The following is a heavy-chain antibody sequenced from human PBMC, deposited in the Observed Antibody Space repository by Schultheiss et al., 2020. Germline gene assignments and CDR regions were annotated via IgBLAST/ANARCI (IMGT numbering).Heavy chain of an antibody. CDR3: AKEFYSSGWYFPRGGMDV. D-gene: IGHD6-19*01. V-gene: IGHV3-9*01. J-gene: IGHJ6*02. CDR1: GFTFDDYA. CDR2: ISWNSGSI. Sequence: GGSLRLSCAASGFTFDDYAMHWVRQAPGKGLEWVSGISWNSGSIGYADSVKGRFTISRDNAKNSLYLQMNSLRAEDTALYYCAKEFYSSGWYFPRGGMDVWGQGTTVTVSS.